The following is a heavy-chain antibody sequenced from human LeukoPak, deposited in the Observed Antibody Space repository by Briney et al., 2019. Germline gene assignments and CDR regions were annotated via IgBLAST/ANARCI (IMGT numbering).Heavy chain of an antibody. CDR1: GYIFTDYS. D-gene: IGHD3/OR15-3a*01. J-gene: IGHJ5*01. CDR3: TRHWHGLYDLGCHNWLDR. V-gene: IGHV1-2*06. CDR2: ITPNSGGT. Sequence: ASVKVSCKASGYIFTDYSMHWVRQAPGQGLEWLGRITPNSGGTNYAQKFQGRVTMTRDTSINTAYMELSSLRSDDTAVYYSTRHWHGLYDLGCHNWLDRWGQGTMVTVSS.